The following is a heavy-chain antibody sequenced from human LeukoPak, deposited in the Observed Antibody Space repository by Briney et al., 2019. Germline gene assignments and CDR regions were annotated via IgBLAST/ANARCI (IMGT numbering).Heavy chain of an antibody. CDR2: ISSSSSYI. D-gene: IGHD3-3*01. CDR3: ARDRITIFGVVIPPGANWFDP. J-gene: IGHJ5*02. CDR1: GFTFSSYS. V-gene: IGHV3-21*01. Sequence: GGSLRLSCAASGFTFSSYSMNWVRQAPGKGLEWVSSISSSSSYIYYADSVKGRFTISRDNAKNSLYLQMNSLRAEDTAVYYCARDRITIFGVVIPPGANWFDPWGQGTLVTVSS.